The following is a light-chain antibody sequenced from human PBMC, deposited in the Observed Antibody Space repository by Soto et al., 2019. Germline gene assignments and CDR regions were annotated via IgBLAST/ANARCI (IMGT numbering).Light chain of an antibody. Sequence: QSVLTQPPSASVTPGQRVTLSCSGSSSNIGRNYVYWYQQLPGTAPKLLIYRNNQRPSGVPDRFSGSKSGTSASLAISGLRSEDEADYYCATWDDSLSGVVFGGGTKLTVL. CDR2: RNN. J-gene: IGLJ2*01. CDR3: ATWDDSLSGVV. CDR1: SSNIGRNY. V-gene: IGLV1-47*01.